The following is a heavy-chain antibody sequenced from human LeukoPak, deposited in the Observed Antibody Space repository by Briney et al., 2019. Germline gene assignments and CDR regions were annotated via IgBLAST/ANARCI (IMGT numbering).Heavy chain of an antibody. J-gene: IGHJ5*02. Sequence: ASVKVSCRTSGYTFTGYYIHWVRQAPGQGLEWMGWINPNSGGTNYAQNFQGRVTMTRDTSINTAYMELGRLRSDDTAVYYCARSPGLDTAVVNRPWGQGTLITVSS. D-gene: IGHD5-18*01. CDR2: INPNSGGT. CDR1: GYTFTGYY. CDR3: ARSPGLDTAVVNRP. V-gene: IGHV1-2*02.